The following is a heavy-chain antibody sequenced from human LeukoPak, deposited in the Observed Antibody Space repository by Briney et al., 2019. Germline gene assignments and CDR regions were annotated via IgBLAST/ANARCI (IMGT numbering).Heavy chain of an antibody. CDR2: ISGSGGGT. CDR3: AKSRGVGILTGYYADDY. D-gene: IGHD3-9*01. J-gene: IGHJ4*02. CDR1: GFTFSNYA. Sequence: GGSLRLSCAASGFTFSNYAMSWVRQAPGKGLEWVSGISGSGGGTYYADSVKGRFTISRDNSKNMLHLQMNSLRAEDTAVYYCAKSRGVGILTGYYADDYWGQGTLLTVSS. V-gene: IGHV3-23*01.